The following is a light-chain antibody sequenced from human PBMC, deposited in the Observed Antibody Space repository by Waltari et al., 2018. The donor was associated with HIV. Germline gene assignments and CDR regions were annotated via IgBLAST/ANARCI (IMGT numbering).Light chain of an antibody. J-gene: IGLJ2*01. V-gene: IGLV2-8*01. CDR2: EVY. CDR1: SRDVGGYNY. Sequence: QSALTQPPSASGSPGQSVTISCTGTSRDVGGYNYVSWYKQHPGEAPKVVIFEVYKRPSGVPDRPLGSNAGKTASLTVSGLQAEDEATYYCASYAGRNNLVFGGGTKLTVL. CDR3: ASYAGRNNLV.